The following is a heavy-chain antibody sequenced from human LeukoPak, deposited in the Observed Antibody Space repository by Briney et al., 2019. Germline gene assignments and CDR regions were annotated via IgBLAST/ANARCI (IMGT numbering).Heavy chain of an antibody. J-gene: IGHJ1*01. Sequence: PSGGSLRLSCAASGFTFSSYGMHWVRQAPGKGLEWVAVISYDGSNKYYADSVKGRFTISRDNSKNTLYLQMNSLRAEDTAVYYCANGRYVDTAMVDRVYFQHWGQGTLVTVSS. CDR1: GFTFSSYG. V-gene: IGHV3-30*18. CDR3: ANGRYVDTAMVDRVYFQH. D-gene: IGHD5-18*01. CDR2: ISYDGSNK.